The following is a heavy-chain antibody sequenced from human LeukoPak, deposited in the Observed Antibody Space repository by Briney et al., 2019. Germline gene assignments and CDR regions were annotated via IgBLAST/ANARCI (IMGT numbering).Heavy chain of an antibody. J-gene: IGHJ6*02. CDR1: GYTFTSYY. V-gene: IGHV1-8*01. Sequence: DSMTLSCKAYGYTFTSYYINWVRQATGQGLEWLGWINPNGGHAGSPQKFQGRVTMTIDTSISTAYMELSSLTSEDTAVYYCARGVLDGVDVWGQGTAVTVSS. CDR3: ARGVLDGVDV. CDR2: INPNGGHA. D-gene: IGHD3-3*02.